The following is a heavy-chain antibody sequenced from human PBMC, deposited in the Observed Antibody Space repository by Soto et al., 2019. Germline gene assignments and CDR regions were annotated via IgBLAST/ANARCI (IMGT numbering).Heavy chain of an antibody. CDR2: ISYDGSNK. CDR1: GFTFSSYA. J-gene: IGHJ4*02. V-gene: IGHV3-30-3*01. D-gene: IGHD2-15*01. CDR3: ARDLSVVTGGFDY. Sequence: QVQLVESGGGVVQPGRSLRLSCAASGFTFSSYAMHWVRQAPGKGLEWVAVISYDGSNKYYADSVKGRFTISRDNSKNTLYLQMNSLRAEDTAVDYCARDLSVVTGGFDYWGQGTLVTVSS.